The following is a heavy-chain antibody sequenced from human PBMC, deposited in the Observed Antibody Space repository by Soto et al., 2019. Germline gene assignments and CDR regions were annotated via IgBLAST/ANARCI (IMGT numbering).Heavy chain of an antibody. J-gene: IGHJ4*02. CDR3: ARDLGQGNGPFDY. V-gene: IGHV3-33*01. CDR1: GFTFNTYG. D-gene: IGHD1-26*01. Sequence: QVQLVESGGGVVQPGRSLRLSCAASGFTFNTYGMHLVRQAPGKGLEWVAVIWHDGGKKYYADSAKGRFTISRDNSKNTLFLQMNSLRAEDTAVYYCARDLGQGNGPFDYWGQGTLVTVSS. CDR2: IWHDGGKK.